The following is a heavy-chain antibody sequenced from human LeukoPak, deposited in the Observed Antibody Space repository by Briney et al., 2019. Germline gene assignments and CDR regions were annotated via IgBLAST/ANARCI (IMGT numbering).Heavy chain of an antibody. V-gene: IGHV4-39*01. CDR3: AFSGSALTENWFDP. J-gene: IGHJ5*02. Sequence: SETLSLTCTVSGGSISSSSYYWGWIRQPPGKGLEWIGSIYYSGSTYYNPSLKSRVTISVDTSKNQFSLKLSSVTAADTAVYDCAFSGSALTENWFDPWGQGTLVTVSS. D-gene: IGHD3-10*01. CDR2: IYYSGST. CDR1: GGSISSSSYY.